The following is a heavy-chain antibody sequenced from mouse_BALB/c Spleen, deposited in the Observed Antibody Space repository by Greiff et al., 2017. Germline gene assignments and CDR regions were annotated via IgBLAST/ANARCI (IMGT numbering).Heavy chain of an antibody. CDR2: IYPGDGDT. CDR1: GYAFSSYW. J-gene: IGHJ4*01. V-gene: IGHV1-80*01. CDR3: ARLYDYDGAMDY. Sequence: QVQLQQSGAELVRPGSSVKISCKASGYAFSSYWMNWVKQRPGQGLEWVGQIYPGDGDTNYNGKFKGKATLTADKSSSTAYMQLSSLTSEDSAVYFCARLYDYDGAMDYWGQGTSVTVSS. D-gene: IGHD2-4*01.